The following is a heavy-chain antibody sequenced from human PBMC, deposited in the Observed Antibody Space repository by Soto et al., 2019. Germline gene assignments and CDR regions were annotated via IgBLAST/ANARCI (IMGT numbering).Heavy chain of an antibody. CDR1: GFTVDSNY. CDR2: MYSGGTT. Sequence: EVQVVESGGGLVQPGGSLRLSCVATGFTVDSNYISWVRQAPGKGLEWVAVMYSGGTTHYADSVKDRFTVSRDTSRNTLYRQMNSLRLEDTAVYYCAREGRGNWFDPWGQGTLVTVSS. V-gene: IGHV3-66*01. CDR3: AREGRGNWFDP. D-gene: IGHD3-16*01. J-gene: IGHJ5*02.